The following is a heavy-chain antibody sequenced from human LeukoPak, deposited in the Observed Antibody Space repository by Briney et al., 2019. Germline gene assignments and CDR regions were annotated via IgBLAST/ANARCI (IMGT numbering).Heavy chain of an antibody. V-gene: IGHV3-21*01. CDR1: GFTFSSYG. J-gene: IGHJ3*02. CDR2: ISSSSSYI. D-gene: IGHD2-21*01. CDR3: ARKSLIAGDAFDI. Sequence: GGSLRLSCEVSGFTFSSYGMHWVRQAPGKGLEWVSSISSSSSYIYYADSVKGRFTISRDNAKNSLYLQMNSLRAEDTAVYYCARKSLIAGDAFDIWGQGTMVTVSS.